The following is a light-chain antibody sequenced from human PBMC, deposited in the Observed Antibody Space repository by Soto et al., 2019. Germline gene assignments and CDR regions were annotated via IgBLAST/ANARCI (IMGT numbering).Light chain of an antibody. CDR1: QSVLYSSNKKNY. CDR2: WAS. CDR3: QQSYSTPWT. V-gene: IGKV4-1*01. J-gene: IGKJ1*01. Sequence: DIVMTQSPDSLAVSLGERATINCKSSQSVLYSSNKKNYLAWYQQKSGQSPKVLIYWASTRESGVPDRFSGSGSRTDFTLTISSLQAEDAAVYYCQQSYSTPWTFGQGTKVEIK.